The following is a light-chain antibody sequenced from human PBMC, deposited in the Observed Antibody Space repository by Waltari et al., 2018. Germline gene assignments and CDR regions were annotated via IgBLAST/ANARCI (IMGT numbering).Light chain of an antibody. CDR3: CSYAGSSTFAVYV. CDR2: EGS. Sequence: QSALTQPASVSGSPGQSITISCTGTSSDVGSYNLVSWYQQHPGKAPKLMIYEGSKRPSVVSNRFSGSKSGNTASLTISGLQAEDEADYYCCSYAGSSTFAVYVFGTGTKVTVL. CDR1: SSDVGSYNL. V-gene: IGLV2-23*03. J-gene: IGLJ1*01.